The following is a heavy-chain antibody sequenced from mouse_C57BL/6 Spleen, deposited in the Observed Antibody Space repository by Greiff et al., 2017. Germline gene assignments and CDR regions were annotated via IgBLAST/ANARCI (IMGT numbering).Heavy chain of an antibody. CDR1: GFNIKDYY. D-gene: IGHD1-1*01. CDR3: TRGYGRDCDV. CDR2: LDPEDGDT. V-gene: IGHV14-1*01. J-gene: IGHJ1*03. Sequence: EVKLQQSGAELVRPGASVKLSCTASGFNIKDYYMHWVKQRPEQGLEWIGRLDPEDGDTEYAPKFQGKATMTADTSSNTAYLQLSSLTSEDTAVYYCTRGYGRDCDVWGTGTTVTVSS.